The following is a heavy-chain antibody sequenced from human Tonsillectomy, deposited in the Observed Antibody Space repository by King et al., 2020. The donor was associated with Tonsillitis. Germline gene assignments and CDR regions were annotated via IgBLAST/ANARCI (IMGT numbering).Heavy chain of an antibody. V-gene: IGHV3-49*04. Sequence: VQLVESGGGLVQPGRSLRLSCTASGFTLGVYSMSWVRQAPGKGLEWVGFIRSKAYGGTTEYAASVKGRFTISRDDSKSIAYLQMNSLKTEDTAVYYCTSRRGCGSTRCYGYFDYWGQGTLVTVSS. CDR1: GFTLGVYS. CDR2: IRSKAYGGTT. CDR3: TSRRGCGSTRCYGYFDY. D-gene: IGHD2-2*01. J-gene: IGHJ4*02.